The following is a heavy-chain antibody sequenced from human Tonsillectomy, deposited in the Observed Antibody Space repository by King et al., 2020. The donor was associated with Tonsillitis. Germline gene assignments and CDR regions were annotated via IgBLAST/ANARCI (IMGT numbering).Heavy chain of an antibody. V-gene: IGHV4-4*07. CDR3: ASETSVLGGVIGYYYFDD. CDR1: DDSINSYY. Sequence: VQLQESGPGLVKPSETLSLTCTVSDDSINSYYWTWIRQPAGKGLEWIGHIYHTGSTKYNPSLQSRVTMSLDTTKNQFSLKLTSVTAADTAVYYCASETSVLGGVIGYYYFDDWGQGTRVTVSS. CDR2: IYHTGST. D-gene: IGHD3-16*02. J-gene: IGHJ4*02.